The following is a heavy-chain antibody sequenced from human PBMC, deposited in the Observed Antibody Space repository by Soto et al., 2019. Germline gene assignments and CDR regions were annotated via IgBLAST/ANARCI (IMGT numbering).Heavy chain of an antibody. CDR1: GYTFTGYY. CDR2: INPNSGGT. Sequence: ASVKVSCKASGYTFTGYYMHWVRQAPGQGLEWMGWINPNSGGTNYAQKFQGWVTMTRDTSISTAYMELSRLRSDDTAVYYCARARIAASNWFDPWGQGTLVTVSS. CDR3: ARARIAASNWFDP. D-gene: IGHD6-13*01. J-gene: IGHJ5*02. V-gene: IGHV1-2*04.